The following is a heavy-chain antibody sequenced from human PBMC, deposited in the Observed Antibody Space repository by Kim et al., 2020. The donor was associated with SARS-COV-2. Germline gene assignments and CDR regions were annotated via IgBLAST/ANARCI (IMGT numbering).Heavy chain of an antibody. CDR3: ARSEGRASWHHFDY. D-gene: IGHD3-3*02. Sequence: SETLSLTCTVSSDSFSAYYWSWIRHLPGKGLEWIGYIFYGGDTNYNPSLKSRVSISWDTSRNHFSVDLTSVTDADTAVYYCARSEGRASWHHFDYWGQGILVTVSS. J-gene: IGHJ4*02. CDR1: SDSFSAYY. V-gene: IGHV4-59*01. CDR2: IFYGGDT.